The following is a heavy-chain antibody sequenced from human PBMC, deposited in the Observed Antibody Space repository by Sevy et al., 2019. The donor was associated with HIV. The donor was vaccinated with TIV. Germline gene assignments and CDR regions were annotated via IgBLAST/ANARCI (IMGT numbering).Heavy chain of an antibody. CDR2: IKEDGSGR. D-gene: IGHD6-6*01. V-gene: IGHV3-7*01. CDR3: ARLYSSSSGRGLDN. J-gene: IGHJ4*02. Sequence: GGSLRLSCAASGFTFGSYWMTWVRQAPGKGLEWVANIKEDGSGRFYVDSVRGRFTVSRDNAKKTLYLQMNNCRGEDTALYYCARLYSSSSGRGLDNWGQGALVTVSS. CDR1: GFTFGSYW.